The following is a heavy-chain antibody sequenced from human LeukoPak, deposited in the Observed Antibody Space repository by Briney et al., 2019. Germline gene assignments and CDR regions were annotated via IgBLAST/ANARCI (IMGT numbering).Heavy chain of an antibody. D-gene: IGHD1-26*01. CDR2: IYPGDSDT. J-gene: IGHJ4*02. V-gene: IGHV5-51*01. CDR1: GYSFTNYW. CDR3: ARDGSIVGVQGAFDY. Sequence: GESLKISCKGSGYSFTNYWIGWVRQMPGKGLEWMGIIYPGDSDTKYSPSFRGQVAISVDKSISTAYLQWSSLRASDTDMYYCARDGSIVGVQGAFDYWGQGTLVTVSS.